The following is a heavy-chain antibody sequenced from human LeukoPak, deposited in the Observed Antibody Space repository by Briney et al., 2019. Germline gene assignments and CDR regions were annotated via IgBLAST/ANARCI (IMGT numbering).Heavy chain of an antibody. CDR1: GGTFSSYA. J-gene: IGHJ4*02. V-gene: IGHV1-69*05. Sequence: SVKVSCKASGGTFSSYAISWVRQAPGQGLEWVGGIIPIFGTANYAQKFQGRVTMTTDTSTSTAYVELRSLRSDDTAVYYCARDSSSSWYGFLDYWGQGTLVTVSS. D-gene: IGHD6-13*01. CDR3: ARDSSSSWYGFLDY. CDR2: IIPIFGTA.